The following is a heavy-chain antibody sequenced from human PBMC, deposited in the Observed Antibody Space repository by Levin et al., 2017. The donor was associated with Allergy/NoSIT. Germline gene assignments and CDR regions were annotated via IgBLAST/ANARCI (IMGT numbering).Heavy chain of an antibody. CDR3: ARPESDSSGWYESGYYFDY. J-gene: IGHJ4*02. V-gene: IGHV1-18*01. CDR1: GYTFTSYG. Sequence: ASVKVSCKASGYTFTSYGISWVRQAPGQGLEWMGWISAYNGNTNYAQKLQGRVTMTTDTSTSTAYMELRSLRSDDTAVYYCARPESDSSGWYESGYYFDYWGQGTLVTVSS. CDR2: ISAYNGNT. D-gene: IGHD6-19*01.